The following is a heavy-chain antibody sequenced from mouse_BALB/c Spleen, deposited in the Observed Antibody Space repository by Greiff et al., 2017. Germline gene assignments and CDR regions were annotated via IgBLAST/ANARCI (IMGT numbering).Heavy chain of an antibody. D-gene: IGHD1-1*01. J-gene: IGHJ3*01. CDR1: GFTFSSYT. V-gene: IGHV5-12-2*01. CDR2: ISNGGGST. Sequence: DVHLVESGGGLVQPGGSLKLSCAASGFTFSSYTMSWVRQTPEKRLEWVAYISNGGGSTYSPDTVKGRFTISRDNAKNTLYLQMSSLKSEDTAMYYCANYYGSRGFAYWGQGTLVTVSA. CDR3: ANYYGSRGFAY.